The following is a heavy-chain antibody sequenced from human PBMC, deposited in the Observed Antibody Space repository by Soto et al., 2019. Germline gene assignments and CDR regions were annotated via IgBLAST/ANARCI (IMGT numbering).Heavy chain of an antibody. V-gene: IGHV1-58*01. J-gene: IGHJ3*02. D-gene: IGHD2-15*01. CDR3: AAPSRRGIVVVVATHDAFDI. CDR1: GFTFTSSA. Sequence: ASVKVSCKASGFTFTSSAVQWVRQARGQRLEWIGWIVVGSGNTNYAQKSQERVTITRDMSTSTAYMELSSLRSEDTAVYYCAAPSRRGIVVVVATHDAFDIWGQGTMVTVSS. CDR2: IVVGSGNT.